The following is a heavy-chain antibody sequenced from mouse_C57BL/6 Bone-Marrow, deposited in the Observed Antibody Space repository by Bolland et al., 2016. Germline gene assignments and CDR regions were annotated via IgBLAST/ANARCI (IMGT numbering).Heavy chain of an antibody. CDR3: ARLGYGPWFAY. CDR2: GT. Sequence: GTSYNQKFKGKATLTVDKSSSTAYMELNSLTSEDSAVYYCARLGYGPWFAYWGQGTLV. J-gene: IGHJ3*01. V-gene: IGHV1-19*01. D-gene: IGHD1-1*02.